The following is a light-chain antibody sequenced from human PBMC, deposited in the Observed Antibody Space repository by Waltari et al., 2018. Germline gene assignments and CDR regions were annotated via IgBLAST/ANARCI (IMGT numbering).Light chain of an antibody. J-gene: IGKJ1*01. CDR2: AAS. CDR3: QQSYSTPQT. CDR1: QSISSY. Sequence: DIQMTQSPSSLSASVGDSVTITCRASQSISSYLNWYQQKPGKAPKLLIYAASSLQSGGPSRFSGSGSGTDFTLTISSLQPEDFATYYCQQSYSTPQTFGQGTKVEIK. V-gene: IGKV1-39*01.